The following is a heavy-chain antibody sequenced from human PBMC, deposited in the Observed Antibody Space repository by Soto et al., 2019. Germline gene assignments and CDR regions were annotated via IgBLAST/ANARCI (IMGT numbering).Heavy chain of an antibody. D-gene: IGHD5-12*01. J-gene: IGHJ6*02. CDR1: GFTFSSYA. V-gene: IGHV3-23*01. Sequence: EVQLLESGGGLVQPGGSLRLSCAASGFTFSSYAMSWVRQAPGKGLEWVSAISGSGGSTYYADSVKGRFTISRDNAKNSLYLQMNSLRAEDTAVYYCARDATDPRDGYNQGGDYYGMDVWGQGTTVTVSS. CDR2: ISGSGGST. CDR3: ARDATDPRDGYNQGGDYYGMDV.